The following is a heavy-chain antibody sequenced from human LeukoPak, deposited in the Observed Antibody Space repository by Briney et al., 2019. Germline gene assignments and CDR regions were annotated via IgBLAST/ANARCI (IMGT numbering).Heavy chain of an antibody. D-gene: IGHD3-3*01. CDR2: IYHSGTT. Sequence: PSETLSLTCAVSGTSISLSNWWTWVRQPPGKGLEWIGEIYHSGTTNYNPSLKSRVTISVDTSKNQFSLKLSSVTAADTAVYYCASSLYYDFQNDAFDIWGQGTMVTVSS. CDR1: GTSISLSNW. V-gene: IGHV4-4*02. J-gene: IGHJ3*02. CDR3: ASSLYYDFQNDAFDI.